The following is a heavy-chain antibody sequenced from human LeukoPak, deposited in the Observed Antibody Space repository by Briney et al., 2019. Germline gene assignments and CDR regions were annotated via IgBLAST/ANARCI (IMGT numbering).Heavy chain of an antibody. V-gene: IGHV4-4*07. D-gene: IGHD6-13*01. J-gene: IGHJ4*02. Sequence: ASETLSLTCTLSGDSISSYYWSWIRQPAGKGLEWIGRIYTSGSTNYNPSLKSRVTISGDKPKNQFSLNLHSVTAADTATYYCARRGITYSSSFFAYWGQGTLVTVSS. CDR1: GDSISSYY. CDR2: IYTSGST. CDR3: ARRGITYSSSFFAY.